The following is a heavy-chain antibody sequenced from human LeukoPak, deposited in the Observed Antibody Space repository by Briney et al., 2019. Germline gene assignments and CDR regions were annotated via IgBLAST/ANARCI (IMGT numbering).Heavy chain of an antibody. J-gene: IGHJ3*02. CDR1: VHTFPSYY. Sequence: ASVKVSCKTSVHTFPSYYIHWLRQAPGRRVVWMGWSDPQSGATKYEHFQGRVTMTRDTSISTAHMELSRLRSDDTAVYYCARIILLWFGESRDDFDIWGQGTMVTVSS. V-gene: IGHV1-2*02. CDR3: ARIILLWFGESRDDFDI. CDR2: SDPQSGAT. D-gene: IGHD3-10*01.